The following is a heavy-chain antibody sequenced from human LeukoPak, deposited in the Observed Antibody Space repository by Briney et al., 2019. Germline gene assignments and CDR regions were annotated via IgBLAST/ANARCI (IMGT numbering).Heavy chain of an antibody. Sequence: GGSLRLSCAASGFTFSDYYMSWIRQAPGKGLEWVSYISSTSSTIYYTDSVKGRFTISRDNSKNTLYLQMNSLRAEDTAVYYCAKALAATGYYYYGMDVWGQGTTVTVSS. V-gene: IGHV3-11*01. J-gene: IGHJ6*02. CDR3: AKALAATGYYYYGMDV. CDR1: GFTFSDYY. CDR2: ISSTSSTI. D-gene: IGHD2-15*01.